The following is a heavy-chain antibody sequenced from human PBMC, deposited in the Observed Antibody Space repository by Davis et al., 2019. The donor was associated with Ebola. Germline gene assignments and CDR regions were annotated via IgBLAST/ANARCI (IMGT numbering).Heavy chain of an antibody. J-gene: IGHJ5*01. D-gene: IGHD3-22*01. CDR3: TRGSRGYYDTSAYLDS. Sequence: SLKISCAASGFKFDDYAMHWVRHFPGKGLEWVAGISWASGSIGYGDSVKGRYTISRDNGKNVLFLQMSSLSVEDSALYYCTRGSRGYYDTSAYLDSWGQGTPATVSA. CDR2: ISWASGSI. CDR1: GFKFDDYA. V-gene: IGHV3-9*01.